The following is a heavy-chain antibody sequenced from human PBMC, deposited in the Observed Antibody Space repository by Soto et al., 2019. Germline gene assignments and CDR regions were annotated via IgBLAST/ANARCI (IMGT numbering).Heavy chain of an antibody. CDR3: ARDRDYVWFGELLWAYYFDY. V-gene: IGHV3-30-3*01. Sequence: QVQLVESGGGVVQPGRSLRLSCAASGFTFSNYAMHWVRQAPGKGLEWVAVISYDGSNKYYADSVKGRFTISRDNSKNTLYLQMNSLRAEDTAVYYCARDRDYVWFGELLWAYYFDYWGQGTLVAVSS. CDR2: ISYDGSNK. D-gene: IGHD3-10*01. J-gene: IGHJ4*02. CDR1: GFTFSNYA.